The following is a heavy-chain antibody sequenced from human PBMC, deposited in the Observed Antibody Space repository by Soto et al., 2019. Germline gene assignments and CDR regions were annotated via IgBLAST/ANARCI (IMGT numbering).Heavy chain of an antibody. J-gene: IGHJ1*01. V-gene: IGHV2-26*01. D-gene: IGHD3-3*01. CDR1: GFSLSNARMG. Sequence: QVTLKESGPVLVNPTETLTLTCTVSGFSLSNARMGVSWIRQPPGKALEWLAHIFSNDEKSYSTSLKSRLTISKDTSKSQVVLTMTNMDPVDTATYYCVADFLLRPPVQHWGQGTLVTVSS. CDR2: IFSNDEK. CDR3: VADFLLRPPVQH.